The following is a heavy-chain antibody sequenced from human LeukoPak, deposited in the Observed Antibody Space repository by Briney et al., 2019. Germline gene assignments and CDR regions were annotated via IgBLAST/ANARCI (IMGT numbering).Heavy chain of an antibody. V-gene: IGHV3-23*01. CDR1: GFTFSSYA. D-gene: IGHD4/OR15-4a*01. J-gene: IGHJ3*02. CDR2: ISGRGGST. Sequence: GGSLRLSCAASGFTFSSYAMSWVRQAPGKGLEWVSSISGRGGSTYYADSVKGRFTISRDNSKNTLYLQMNSLRAEDTAMYYCAKVSLNMVNDAFDIWGQGTMVSVSS. CDR3: AKVSLNMVNDAFDI.